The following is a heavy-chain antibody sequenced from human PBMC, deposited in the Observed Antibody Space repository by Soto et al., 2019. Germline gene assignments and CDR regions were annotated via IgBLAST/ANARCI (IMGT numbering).Heavy chain of an antibody. CDR1: GYTFTGYY. V-gene: IGHV1-2*02. J-gene: IGHJ4*02. CDR3: ARVLGTTVTRNFEY. Sequence: GASVKVSCKASGYTFTGYYMHWVRQAPGQGLEWMGWINPNSGGTNYAQKFQGRVTMTRDTSISTAYMELSRLRSDDTAVYYCARVLGTTVTRNFEYWGQGTLVTVSS. D-gene: IGHD4-17*01. CDR2: INPNSGGT.